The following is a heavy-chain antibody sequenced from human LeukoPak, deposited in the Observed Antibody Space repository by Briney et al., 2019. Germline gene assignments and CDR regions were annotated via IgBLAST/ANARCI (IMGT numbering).Heavy chain of an antibody. D-gene: IGHD3-3*01. CDR2: ISAYNGNT. V-gene: IGHV1-18*01. J-gene: IGHJ6*03. Sequence: GASVKVSCKASGYTFTSYGISWVRQAPGQGLEWMGWISAYNGNTNYAQKLQGRVTMTTDTSTSTAYMELRSLRSDDTAMYYCARDSGGIRFLEWLPNYYYYYMDVWGKGTTVTVSS. CDR3: ARDSGGIRFLEWLPNYYYYYMDV. CDR1: GYTFTSYG.